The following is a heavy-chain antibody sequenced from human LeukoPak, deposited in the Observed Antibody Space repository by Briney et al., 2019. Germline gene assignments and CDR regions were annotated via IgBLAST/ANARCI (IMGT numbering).Heavy chain of an antibody. CDR3: ARVAAAGTGILNFYYSMDI. CDR2: ISSSSSYI. CDR1: GFTFSRYT. Sequence: GGSLRLSCAASGFTFSRYTMNWVRQAPGKGLEWVSSISSSSSYIYYADSVKGRFTISRDNAQNSLYLQMNSLRVEDTAVYYCARVAAAGTGILNFYYSMDIWGKGTTVTISS. V-gene: IGHV3-21*01. D-gene: IGHD6-13*01. J-gene: IGHJ6*03.